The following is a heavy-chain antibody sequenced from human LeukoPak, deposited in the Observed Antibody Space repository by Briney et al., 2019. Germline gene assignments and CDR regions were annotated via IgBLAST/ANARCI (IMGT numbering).Heavy chain of an antibody. CDR2: IFSNDEK. CDR3: ARMGYHDRGGYGYFQN. V-gene: IGHV2-26*01. D-gene: IGHD3-22*01. CDR1: GFSLSNTIMG. J-gene: IGHJ1*01. Sequence: SGPVLVKPTETLTLTCTVSGFSLSNTIMGVSWVRQPPGKALEWLAHIFSNDEKSYSTSLNGRLTISKDNSKSQVVLTMAKMDPFDTGTYYYARMGYHDRGGYGYFQNWGQGTLVTVSS.